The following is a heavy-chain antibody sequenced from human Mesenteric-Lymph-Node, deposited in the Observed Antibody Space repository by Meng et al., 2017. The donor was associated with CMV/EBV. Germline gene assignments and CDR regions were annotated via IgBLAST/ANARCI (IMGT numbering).Heavy chain of an antibody. CDR3: AKETWFDCSISTCNADY. D-gene: IGHD2-2*01. CDR2: IIPIFGTA. V-gene: IGHV1-69*05. CDR1: GGTFSSYA. J-gene: IGHJ4*02. Sequence: SVKVSCKASGGTFSSYAISWVRQAPGQGLEWMGGIIPIFGTANYAQKFQGRVTITTDESTSTAYMELSSLRSEDTALYYCAKETWFDCSISTCNADYWGQGALVTVSS.